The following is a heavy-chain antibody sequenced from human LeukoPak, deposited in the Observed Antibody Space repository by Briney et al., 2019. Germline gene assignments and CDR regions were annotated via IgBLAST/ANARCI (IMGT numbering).Heavy chain of an antibody. CDR3: TRVRIAARRYYYYGMDV. CDR1: GFTFGDYA. J-gene: IGHJ6*02. CDR2: IRSKAYGGTT. V-gene: IGHV3-49*04. Sequence: GGSLRLSCTASGFTFGDYAMSWVCQAPGKGLEWVGFIRSKAYGGTTEYAASVKGRFTISRDDSKSIAYLQMNSLKTEDTAVYYCTRVRIAARRYYYYGMDVWGQGTTVTVSS. D-gene: IGHD6-6*01.